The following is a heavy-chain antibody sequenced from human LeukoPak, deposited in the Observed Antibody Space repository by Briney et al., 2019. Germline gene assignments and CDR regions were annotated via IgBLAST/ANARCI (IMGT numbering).Heavy chain of an antibody. CDR1: GFTFSSYA. D-gene: IGHD2-2*01. CDR2: ISYDGSNK. CDR3: ARARSAVPAARFDP. J-gene: IGHJ5*02. V-gene: IGHV3-30-3*01. Sequence: GGSLRLSCAASGFTFSSYAMDWVRQAPGKGLEWVAVISYDGSNKYYADSVKGRFTISRDNSKNTLYLQMNSLRAEDTAVYYCARARSAVPAARFDPWGQGTLVTVSS.